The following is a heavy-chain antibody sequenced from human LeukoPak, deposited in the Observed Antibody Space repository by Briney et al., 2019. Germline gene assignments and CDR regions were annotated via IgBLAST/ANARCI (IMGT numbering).Heavy chain of an antibody. CDR3: ARVAYSSAWYIDY. Sequence: PGGSLRLSCAASGFTFSSYWMHWVRQAPGKGLVWVSRINSDGSSTSYADSVKGRFTISRDHAKNTLYLQMNSLRAEDTALYYCARVAYSSAWYIDYWGQGTLVTVSS. J-gene: IGHJ4*02. CDR2: INSDGSST. D-gene: IGHD6-19*01. V-gene: IGHV3-74*01. CDR1: GFTFSSYW.